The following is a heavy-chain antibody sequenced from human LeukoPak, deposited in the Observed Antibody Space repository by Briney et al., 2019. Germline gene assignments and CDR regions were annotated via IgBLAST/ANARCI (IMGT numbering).Heavy chain of an antibody. V-gene: IGHV3-74*01. CDR2: INEDGSIT. CDR1: GVTFRTYW. D-gene: IGHD1-26*01. CDR3: GRALGGRAGY. J-gene: IGHJ4*02. Sequence: PGGSLRLSCAVSGVTFRTYWMHWVRQVPGEGLVWVSRINEDGSITNYADSVKGRFSIFRDNAKNTLYLQMNSLRAEDTAVYYRGRALGGRAGYWRQRTLVTVSS.